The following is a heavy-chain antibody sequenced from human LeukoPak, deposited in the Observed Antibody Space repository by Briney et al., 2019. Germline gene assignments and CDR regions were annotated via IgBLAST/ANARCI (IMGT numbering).Heavy chain of an antibody. CDR1: GGSISTYY. J-gene: IGHJ4*02. Sequence: SETLSLTCTVSGGSISTYYWSWIRQPPGKGLGWIGYIFYSGSTNYNPSLKSRVTISVDTSKNQFSLTLSSVTAADTAVYYCARDTPYFDYWGQGTLVTVSS. CDR3: ARDTPYFDY. V-gene: IGHV4-59*01. CDR2: IFYSGST.